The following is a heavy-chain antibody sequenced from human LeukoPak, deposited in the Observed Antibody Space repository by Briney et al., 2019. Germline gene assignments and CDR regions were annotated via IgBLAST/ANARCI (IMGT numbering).Heavy chain of an antibody. V-gene: IGHV1-24*01. D-gene: IGHD2-21*02. CDR3: AKPNPAYCGGDCYYFRTYYYGMDV. CDR2: FGPEDGET. Sequence: ASVKVSCKVSGYTLTELSMHWVRQAPGKGLEWMGGFGPEDGETIYAQKFQGRVTMTEDTSTDTAYMELRSLRSDDTAVYYCAKPNPAYCGGDCYYFRTYYYGMDVWGQGTTVTVSS. CDR1: GYTLTELS. J-gene: IGHJ6*02.